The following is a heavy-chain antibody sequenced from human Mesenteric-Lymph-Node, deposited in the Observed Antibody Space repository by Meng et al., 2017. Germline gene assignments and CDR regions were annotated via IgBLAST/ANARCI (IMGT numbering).Heavy chain of an antibody. CDR2: IYSGGST. CDR3: ARDQRSPSYQLWEYFGMDV. Sequence: GESLKISCAASGFTVSSNYMSWVRQAPGKGLEWVSVIYSGGSTYYADSVKGRITISRDNSKNTLYLQINRLRAKETAVYYSARDQRSPSYQLWEYFGMDVWGQGTTVTVSS. D-gene: IGHD2-2*01. J-gene: IGHJ6*02. V-gene: IGHV3-66*02. CDR1: GFTVSSNY.